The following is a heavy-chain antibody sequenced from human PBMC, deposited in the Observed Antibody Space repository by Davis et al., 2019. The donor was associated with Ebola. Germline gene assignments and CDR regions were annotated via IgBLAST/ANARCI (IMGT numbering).Heavy chain of an antibody. V-gene: IGHV3-30-3*01. Sequence: PGGSLRLSCAASGFTFSSYAMHWVRQAPGKGLEWVAVISYDGSNKYYADSVKGRFTISRDNSKNTLYLQMNSLRAEDTAVYYCARGRGGLWPGAFDIWGQGTMVTVSS. CDR1: GFTFSSYA. J-gene: IGHJ3*02. CDR2: ISYDGSNK. D-gene: IGHD3-10*02. CDR3: ARGRGGLWPGAFDI.